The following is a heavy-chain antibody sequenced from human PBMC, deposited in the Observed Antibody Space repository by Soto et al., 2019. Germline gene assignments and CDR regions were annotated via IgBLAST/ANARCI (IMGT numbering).Heavy chain of an antibody. CDR1: GGTFSSYS. CDR2: TIPIFGTA. CDR3: ARDGGRHSGGIDY. Sequence: QVQLVQSEAEVKKPGSSVKVSCKASGGTFSSYSINWVRQAPGQGLEWMGETIPIFGTANYAQKFQGRVTITADESTSTAYMELSSLRSEDTAVYYCARDGGRHSGGIDYWGQGTLVTVSS. V-gene: IGHV1-69*01. J-gene: IGHJ4*02. D-gene: IGHD1-26*01.